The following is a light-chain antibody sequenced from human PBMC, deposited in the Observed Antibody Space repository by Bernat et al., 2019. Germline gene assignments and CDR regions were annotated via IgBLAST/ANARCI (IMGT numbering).Light chain of an antibody. CDR2: AGS. J-gene: IGKJ2*01. CDR3: QPYDNLPRT. V-gene: IGKV1-33*01. CDR1: QDISTF. Sequence: DIQMTQSPSSLSASVGDRVTITCQASQDISTFLNWYQQKPGKAPKLLIYAGSNLETGVPSRFSGSGSGTDFTFTISSLKPEDFATYYCQPYDNLPRTFGQGTKLEIK.